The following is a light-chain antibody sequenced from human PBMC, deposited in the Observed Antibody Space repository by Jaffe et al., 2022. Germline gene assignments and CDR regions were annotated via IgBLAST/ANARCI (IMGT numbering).Light chain of an antibody. CDR2: KVS. V-gene: IGKV2-30*01. Sequence: DVVMSQSPLSLSVTLGQPASISCRSSQSLVYSDGNTYLNWFQQRPGQSPRRLIYKVSNRDSGVPDRFSGSGSGTDFTLKISRVEAEDVGVYYCMQASYWPPLTFAGGTKVEIK. CDR1: QSLVYSDGNTY. CDR3: MQASYWPPLT. J-gene: IGKJ4*01.